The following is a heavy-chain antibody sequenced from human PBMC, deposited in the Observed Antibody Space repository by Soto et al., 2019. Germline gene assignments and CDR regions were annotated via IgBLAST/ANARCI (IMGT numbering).Heavy chain of an antibody. D-gene: IGHD2-2*01. CDR3: ATDIAGGIMEPQYCSSTSCSIFDY. Sequence: ASVKVSCKVSGYTLTELSMHWVRQAPGKGLEWMGGFDPEDGETIYAQKFQGRVTMTEDTSTDTAYMELSSLRSEDTAVYYCATDIAGGIMEPQYCSSTSCSIFDYWGQGTLVTVSS. CDR1: GYTLTELS. CDR2: FDPEDGET. V-gene: IGHV1-24*01. J-gene: IGHJ4*02.